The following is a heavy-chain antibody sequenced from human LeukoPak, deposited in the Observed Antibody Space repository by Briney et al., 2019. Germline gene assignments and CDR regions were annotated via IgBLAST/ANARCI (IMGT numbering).Heavy chain of an antibody. Sequence: GASVKVSCKASGYTFTAHYMHWVRQTPGQGLEWMAWINPNNGVTDYAQKFQGRITVTRDTSISTAYMELRSLTSDDTAIYYCARDQGIEMAEGYWGQGTLVTVSS. D-gene: IGHD5-24*01. CDR3: ARDQGIEMAEGY. CDR2: INPNNGVT. J-gene: IGHJ4*02. V-gene: IGHV1-2*02. CDR1: GYTFTAHY.